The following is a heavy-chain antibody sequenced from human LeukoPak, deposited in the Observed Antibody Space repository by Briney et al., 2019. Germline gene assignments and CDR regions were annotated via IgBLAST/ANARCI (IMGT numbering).Heavy chain of an antibody. V-gene: IGHV1-2*02. CDR2: IHPNGGGT. CDR3: ARGWGITMVRGVIDFDY. Sequence: ASVKVSCKASGYTFTGYYMHWVRQAPGQGLEWMGWIHPNGGGTNYAQKFKGRVTMTRDTCISTAYMELSRLRSDETAVYYCARGWGITMVRGVIDFDYWGQGTLFTVSS. J-gene: IGHJ4*02. D-gene: IGHD3-10*01. CDR1: GYTFTGYY.